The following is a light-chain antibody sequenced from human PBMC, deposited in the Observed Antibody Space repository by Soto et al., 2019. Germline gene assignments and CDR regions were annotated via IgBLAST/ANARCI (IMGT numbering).Light chain of an antibody. CDR2: EVT. V-gene: IGLV2-14*01. CDR1: SSDVGAYNY. CDR3: SSYTRSSTQV. J-gene: IGLJ1*01. Sequence: QSALAQPASVSGSPGQSITISCAGTSSDVGAYNYVSWYQLHPGKAPKLIISEVTNRPSGVSSRFSGSKSANTASLTISGLRAEDEADYYCSSYTRSSTQVFGTGTKGTVL.